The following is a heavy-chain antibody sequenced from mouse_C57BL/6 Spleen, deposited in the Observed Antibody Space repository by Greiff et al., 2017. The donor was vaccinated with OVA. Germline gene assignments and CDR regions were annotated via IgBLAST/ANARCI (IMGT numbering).Heavy chain of an antibody. CDR2: IYPRSGNT. D-gene: IGHD1-1*01. Sequence: LVESGAELARPGASVKLSCKASGYTFTSYGISWVKQRTGQGLEWIGEIYPRSGNTYYNEKFKGKATLTAYKSSSTAYMELRSLTSEDSAVYFCARSLITTVVAVDYWGQGTTLTVSS. CDR3: ARSLITTVVAVDY. J-gene: IGHJ2*01. V-gene: IGHV1-81*01. CDR1: GYTFTSYG.